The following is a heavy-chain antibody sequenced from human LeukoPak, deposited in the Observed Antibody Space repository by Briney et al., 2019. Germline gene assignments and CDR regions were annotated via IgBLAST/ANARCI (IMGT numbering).Heavy chain of an antibody. D-gene: IGHD3-9*01. CDR1: GASINSYY. J-gene: IGHJ1*01. CDR2: IYYSGST. CDR3: ARLGRAYDISTGYFQH. V-gene: IGHV4-59*08. Sequence: SETLSLTCTVSGASINSYYWSWIRQPPGKGLEWIGYIYYSGSTNYNPSLKSRVTISVDTSKNQFSLKLSSVTAADTAVYFCARLGRAYDISTGYFQHWGQGTLVTVSS.